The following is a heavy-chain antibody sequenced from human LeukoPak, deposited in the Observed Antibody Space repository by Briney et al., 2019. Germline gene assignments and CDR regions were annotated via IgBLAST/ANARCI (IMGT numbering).Heavy chain of an antibody. CDR1: GGSISSYY. J-gene: IGHJ5*02. CDR2: IYYGGST. Sequence: ASETLSLTCTLSGGSISSYYCSWIRQPPGKGLEWIGYIYYGGSTNYNPSLKSRVTISVDTSKNQFSLKLSSVTAADTAVYYCARVIGSSGWYGGDWFDPWGQGTLVTVSS. V-gene: IGHV4-59*08. CDR3: ARVIGSSGWYGGDWFDP. D-gene: IGHD6-19*01.